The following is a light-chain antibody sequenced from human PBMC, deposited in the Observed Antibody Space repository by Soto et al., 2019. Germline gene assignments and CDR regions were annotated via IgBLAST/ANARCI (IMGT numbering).Light chain of an antibody. Sequence: EIVMTQSPATLSVSPGERATLSCRASQSVNSNLAWYQQNPGQAPTLLIYGASTMATCIPARFSGSGSGTGFTTTISSLQSEDFAVYYCQQDNNWPPTSGQGTKVEIK. CDR2: GAS. V-gene: IGKV3-15*01. CDR1: QSVNSN. J-gene: IGKJ1*01. CDR3: QQDNNWPPT.